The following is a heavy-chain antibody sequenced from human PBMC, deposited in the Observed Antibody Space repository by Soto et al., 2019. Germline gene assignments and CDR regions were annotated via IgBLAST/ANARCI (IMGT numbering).Heavy chain of an antibody. J-gene: IGHJ5*02. CDR3: AEGQLLYNWFDP. CDR1: GGSFSGYY. Sequence: PSETLSLTWAVYGGSFSGYYCSWIRQPPGTGLEWTGEINHSGSTNYNPSLKSRVTISVDTSKSQFSLKLSSVTAADTAVYYCAEGQLLYNWFDPWGQGTLVTVSS. V-gene: IGHV4-34*01. D-gene: IGHD2-2*01. CDR2: INHSGST.